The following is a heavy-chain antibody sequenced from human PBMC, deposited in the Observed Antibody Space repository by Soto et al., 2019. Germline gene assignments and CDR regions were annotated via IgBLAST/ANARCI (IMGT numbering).Heavy chain of an antibody. J-gene: IGHJ6*02. Sequence: QVQLVQSGAEVKKPGASVKVSCKASGYTFTGYYMHWVRQAPGQGLEWMGWINPNSGGTNYAQKFQGWVTMTRDTSISTAYMERSRLRSDDTAVYYCATPIGASSSWYDYYGMDVWGQGTTVTVSS. D-gene: IGHD6-13*01. CDR2: INPNSGGT. CDR3: ATPIGASSSWYDYYGMDV. V-gene: IGHV1-2*04. CDR1: GYTFTGYY.